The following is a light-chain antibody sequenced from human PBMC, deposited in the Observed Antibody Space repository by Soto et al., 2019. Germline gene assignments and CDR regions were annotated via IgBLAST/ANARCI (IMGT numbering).Light chain of an antibody. Sequence: QSALTQPASVSGSPGQSITISCTGTSSDVGAYNYVSGYQQYPGKAPKLMIYGVTNRPSGVSNRFSGSKTGNTASLTISGLQAEDEADYYCFSHRGGDSHVFXTGTKGTVL. V-gene: IGLV2-14*01. CDR1: SSDVGAYNY. CDR2: GVT. J-gene: IGLJ1*01. CDR3: FSHRGGDSHV.